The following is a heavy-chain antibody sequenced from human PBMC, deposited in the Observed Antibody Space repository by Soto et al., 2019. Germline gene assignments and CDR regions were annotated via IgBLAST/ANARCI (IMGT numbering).Heavy chain of an antibody. CDR1: GGTFSSYA. Sequence: EASVKVSCKASGGTFSSYAISWVRQAPGQGLEWMGGIIPIFGTANYAQKFQGRVTITADESTSTAYMELSSLRSEDTAVYYCARVRGNVLVPAAMPNYYYYGMDVWGQGTTVTVSS. J-gene: IGHJ6*02. D-gene: IGHD2-2*01. V-gene: IGHV1-69*13. CDR2: IIPIFGTA. CDR3: ARVRGNVLVPAAMPNYYYYGMDV.